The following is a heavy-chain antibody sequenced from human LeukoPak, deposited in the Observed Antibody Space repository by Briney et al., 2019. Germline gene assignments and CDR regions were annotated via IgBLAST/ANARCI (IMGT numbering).Heavy chain of an antibody. V-gene: IGHV3-30*18. CDR3: AKGHGSGSSSDY. D-gene: IGHD3-10*01. J-gene: IGHJ4*02. CDR1: GFTFSSYG. Sequence: GGSLRLSCAASGFTFSSYGMHWVRQAPGKGLEWVAVISYDGSNKYYADSVKGRFTISRDNSKNTLYLQMNSLRAEDTAVYYCAKGHGSGSSSDYWGQGTLVTVSS. CDR2: ISYDGSNK.